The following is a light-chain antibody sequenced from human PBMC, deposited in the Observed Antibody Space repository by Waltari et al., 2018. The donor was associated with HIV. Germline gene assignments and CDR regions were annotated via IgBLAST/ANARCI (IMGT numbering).Light chain of an antibody. Sequence: DIQMTQSPSTLSASVGDRVTVICRASQRVNTWLAWNQQSPGKAPKLLISKASSLPSWVPSRFSGSGSGTEVTLTITSLQPDDFAMYYCQQYNSYPWTFGQGTKLDIK. CDR1: QRVNTW. J-gene: IGKJ1*01. CDR3: QQYNSYPWT. V-gene: IGKV1-5*03. CDR2: KAS.